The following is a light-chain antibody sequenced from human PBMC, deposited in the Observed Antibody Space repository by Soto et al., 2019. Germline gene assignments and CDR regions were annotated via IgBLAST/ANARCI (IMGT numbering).Light chain of an antibody. J-gene: IGLJ3*02. CDR3: AAWDDSLSGVV. CDR1: SSNIGSNY. CDR2: NNY. Sequence: QSVLTQPPSASGTPGQRVTISCSGSSSNIGSNYVYWYQQLPGTAPKLLIYNNYQRPSGVPDRFSGSKSGTSASLAISGLRSEHEADYYCAAWDDSLSGVVFGGGTQLTVL. V-gene: IGLV1-47*02.